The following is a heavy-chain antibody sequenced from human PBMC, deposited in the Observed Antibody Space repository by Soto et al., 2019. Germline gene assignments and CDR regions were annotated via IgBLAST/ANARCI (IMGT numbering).Heavy chain of an antibody. CDR3: VRAVEVPADFDY. V-gene: IGHV1-3*01. Sequence: ASVKVSCKASGYTFTGYAMHWVRQAPGQRLEWMGWINAGNGNTKYSQKFQGRVTITRDTSASTAYMELSSLRSEDTAVYYCVRAVEVPADFDYCGQEMLVNVS. D-gene: IGHD1-1*01. CDR1: GYTFTGYA. CDR2: INAGNGNT. J-gene: IGHJ4*02.